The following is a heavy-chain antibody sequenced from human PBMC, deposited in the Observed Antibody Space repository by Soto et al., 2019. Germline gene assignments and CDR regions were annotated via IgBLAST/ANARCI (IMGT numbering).Heavy chain of an antibody. CDR3: SGHCTSTRCRYFFDY. V-gene: IGHV1-2*02. Sequence: GASVKVSCKASGYTFTGYYMHWVRQAPGQGLEWMGWINPNSGGTNYAQKFQGRVTMTRDSSISTAYMELSRLKSDDTAVYYCSGHCTSTRCRYFFDYWGQGTLVTVSS. CDR1: GYTFTGYY. CDR2: INPNSGGT. J-gene: IGHJ4*02. D-gene: IGHD2-2*01.